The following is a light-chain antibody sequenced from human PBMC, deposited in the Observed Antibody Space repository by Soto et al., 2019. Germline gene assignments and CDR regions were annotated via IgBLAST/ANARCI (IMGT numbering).Light chain of an antibody. CDR2: AAS. J-gene: IGKJ1*01. CDR1: QGISSY. CDR3: QQLNSYPRT. Sequence: DIQLTQSPSFLSASVGDRVTITCRASQGISSYLAWYQQKPGKAPKLLIYAASTLQSGVPSRFSGSGSGTEFTLTISSLQPEECATYYCQQLNSYPRTFGQGTKVEIK. V-gene: IGKV1-9*01.